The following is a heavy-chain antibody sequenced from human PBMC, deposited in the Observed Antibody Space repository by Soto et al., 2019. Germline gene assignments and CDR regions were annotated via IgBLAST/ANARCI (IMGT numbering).Heavy chain of an antibody. CDR1: GFTVSSNY. D-gene: IGHD3-16*01. CDR3: ARVSGGGFDY. CDR2: IYTGGST. V-gene: IGHV3-66*01. Sequence: EVQLVASGGGLVQPGGSLRLSCAASGFTVSSNYMSWVRQAPGKGLEWVSVIYTGGSTSYVHSVKGRFSISRDNSKNTLYLQMNSLRAEDTAVYYCARVSGGGFDYWGQGTLVTVSS. J-gene: IGHJ4*02.